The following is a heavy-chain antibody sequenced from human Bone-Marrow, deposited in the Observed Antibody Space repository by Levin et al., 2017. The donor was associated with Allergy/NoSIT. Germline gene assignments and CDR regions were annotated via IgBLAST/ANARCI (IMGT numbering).Heavy chain of an antibody. CDR1: GFNFDTAW. V-gene: IGHV3-74*01. CDR2: IKNDGTNI. D-gene: IGHD2-15*01. CDR3: VKEHIVDPYFDS. J-gene: IGHJ4*02. Sequence: TGGSLRLSCVASGFNFDTAWMHWVRQAPGKRPVWVARIKNDGTNIAYADFVKGRFIISRDNGENSLYLQMSSLRAEDTAVYYCVKEHIVDPYFDSWGQGTLVNVSS.